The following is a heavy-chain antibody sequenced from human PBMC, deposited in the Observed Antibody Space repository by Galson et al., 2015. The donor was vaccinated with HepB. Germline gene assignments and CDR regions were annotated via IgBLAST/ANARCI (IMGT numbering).Heavy chain of an antibody. J-gene: IGHJ4*02. CDR3: AKGHSGWYYFDY. CDR1: GFTFDDYT. V-gene: IGHV3-43*01. D-gene: IGHD6-19*01. Sequence: SLRLSCAASGFTFDDYTMHWVRQAPGKGLEWVSLISWDGGSTYYADSVKGRFTISRDNSKNSLYLQMNSLRTEDTALYYCAKGHSGWYYFDYWGQGTLVTVSS. CDR2: ISWDGGST.